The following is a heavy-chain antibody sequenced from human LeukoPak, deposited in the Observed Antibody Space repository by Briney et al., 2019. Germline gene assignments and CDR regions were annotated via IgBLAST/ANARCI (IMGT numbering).Heavy chain of an antibody. J-gene: IGHJ4*02. CDR2: INHSGST. V-gene: IGHV4-34*01. CDR1: GGSFSGYY. CDR3: ARGNVVVTAEYFDY. D-gene: IGHD2-21*02. Sequence: PSETLSLTCAVYGGSFSGYYWSWIRQPPGKGLEWIGGINHSGSTNYNPSLKSRVTISVDTSKNQFSLKLSSVTAADTAVYYCARGNVVVTAEYFDYWGQGTLVTVSS.